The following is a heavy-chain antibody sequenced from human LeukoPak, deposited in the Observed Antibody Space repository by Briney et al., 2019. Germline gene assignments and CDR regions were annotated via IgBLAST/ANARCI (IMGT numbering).Heavy chain of an antibody. V-gene: IGHV4-59*01. CDR2: IYYSGST. CDR3: ARGNYDFWSGYSDY. Sequence: SETLSLTCTVSGGSISSYYWSWIRQPPGRGLELIGYIYYSGSTNYNPSLKSRVTISVDTSKNQFSLKLSSVTAADTAVYYCARGNYDFWSGYSDYWGQGTLVTVSS. J-gene: IGHJ4*02. CDR1: GGSISSYY. D-gene: IGHD3-3*01.